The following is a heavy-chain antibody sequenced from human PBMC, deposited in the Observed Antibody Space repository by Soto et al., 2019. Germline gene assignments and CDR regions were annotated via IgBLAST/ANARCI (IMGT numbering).Heavy chain of an antibody. CDR2: ISGSGGST. CDR1: GFTFSSYA. CDR3: ATGPPLRYFDWLDVPFDY. V-gene: IGHV3-23*01. D-gene: IGHD3-9*01. J-gene: IGHJ4*02. Sequence: GGSLRLSCAASGFTFSSYAMSGVRHVPGKGLEWVSAISGSGGSTYYADSVKGRFTISRDNSKNTLYLQMHSLRAEDTAVYYCATGPPLRYFDWLDVPFDYWGQGTLVTVSS.